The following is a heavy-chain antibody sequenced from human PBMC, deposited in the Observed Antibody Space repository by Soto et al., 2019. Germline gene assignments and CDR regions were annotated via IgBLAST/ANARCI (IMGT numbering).Heavy chain of an antibody. J-gene: IGHJ5*02. D-gene: IGHD6-19*01. CDR3: ARGLAVAGPGWFDP. Sequence: GASVKVSCKASGYTFSGYYIHWVRQAPGQGLEWMGWINPNSGDTNYAQKFQGRVTMTRGTSITTAYMELSRLRSDDTAVYYCARGLAVAGPGWFDPWGQGTLVTVSS. CDR1: GYTFSGYY. CDR2: INPNSGDT. V-gene: IGHV1-2*02.